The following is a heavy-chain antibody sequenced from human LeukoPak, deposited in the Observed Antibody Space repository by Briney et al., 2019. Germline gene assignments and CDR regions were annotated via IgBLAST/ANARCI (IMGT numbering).Heavy chain of an antibody. CDR2: INHSGST. V-gene: IGHV4-34*01. J-gene: IGHJ5*02. CDR3: ARGDYDFWSGYTESNWFDP. CDR1: GGSFSGYY. Sequence: SETLSLTCAAYGGSFSGYYWSWIRQPPGKGLEWIGEINHSGSTNYNPSLKSRVTISVDTSKNQFSLKLSSVTAADTAVYYCARGDYDFWSGYTESNWFDPWGQGTLVTVSS. D-gene: IGHD3-3*01.